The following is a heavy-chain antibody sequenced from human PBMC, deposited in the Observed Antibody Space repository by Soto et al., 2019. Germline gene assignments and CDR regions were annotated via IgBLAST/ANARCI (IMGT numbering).Heavy chain of an antibody. Sequence: GASVKVSCKASGYTFTSYYMHWVRQAPGQGLEWMGIINPSGGSTSYAQKFQGRVTMTRDTPTSTVYMELSSLRSEDTTVYYCARDSGSYMGPCDPWGQGTLVTVS. V-gene: IGHV1-46*01. CDR3: ARDSGSYMGPCDP. CDR2: INPSGGST. J-gene: IGHJ5*02. CDR1: GYTFTSYY. D-gene: IGHD3-22*01.